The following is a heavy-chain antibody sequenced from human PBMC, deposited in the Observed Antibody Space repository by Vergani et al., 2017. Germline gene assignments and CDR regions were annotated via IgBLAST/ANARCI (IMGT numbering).Heavy chain of an antibody. CDR3: AAVRFLYCSSTSCPYYGMDV. CDR1: GFTFTSSA. CDR2: IVVGSGNT. Sequence: QMQLVQSGPEVKKPGTSVKVSCKASGFTFTSSAMQWVRQARGQRLEWIGWIVVGSGNTNYAQKFQERVTITRDMSTSTAYMELSSLRSEDTAVYYCAAVRFLYCSSTSCPYYGMDVWGQGTTVTVSS. D-gene: IGHD2-2*01. V-gene: IGHV1-58*02. J-gene: IGHJ6*02.